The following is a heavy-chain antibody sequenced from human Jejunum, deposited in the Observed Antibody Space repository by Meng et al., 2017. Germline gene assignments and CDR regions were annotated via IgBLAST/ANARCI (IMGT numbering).Heavy chain of an antibody. Sequence: GSLRLSCAASGFTSGRHAMNWVRQAPGRGLEWVSVISSGDSTHYAESVQGRFSISRGNSGNTVYLQMNSLRVDDSAVYYCAKSSPYGDAFDMWGQGTVVTVSS. D-gene: IGHD3-10*01. CDR3: AKSSPYGDAFDM. V-gene: IGHV3-23*01. J-gene: IGHJ3*02. CDR2: ISSGDST. CDR1: GFTSGRHA.